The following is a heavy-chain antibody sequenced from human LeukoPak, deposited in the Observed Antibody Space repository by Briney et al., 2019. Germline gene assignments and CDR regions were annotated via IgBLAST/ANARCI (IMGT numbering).Heavy chain of an antibody. CDR1: GFTFSSYE. V-gene: IGHV3-48*03. Sequence: PGGSLRLSCAASGFTFSSYEMNWVRQAPGKGLEWVSYISSSGTTIYYADSVKGRFTISRDNSKNTLYLQMNSLRAEDTAVYYCAKDIGSIVGATTCFDYWGQGTLVTVSS. CDR3: AKDIGSIVGATTCFDY. D-gene: IGHD1-26*01. CDR2: ISSSGTTI. J-gene: IGHJ4*02.